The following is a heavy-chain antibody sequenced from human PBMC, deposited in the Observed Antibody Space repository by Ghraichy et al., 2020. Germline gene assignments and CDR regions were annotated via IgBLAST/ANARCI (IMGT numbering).Heavy chain of an antibody. D-gene: IGHD6-13*01. CDR1: GFTFRSYS. V-gene: IGHV3-23*01. CDR3: AKDDSAAVGRTWYYYGIDV. J-gene: IGHJ6*02. CDR2: TSAGGVKA. Sequence: GGSLRLSCAASGFTFRSYSMSWVRQAPGKGLEWVSDTSAGGVKAYYEDSVKGRFTISRDNYKNTLYLQMNSLRAEDTAVYHCAKDDSAAVGRTWYYYGIDVWGQGTVVTVSS.